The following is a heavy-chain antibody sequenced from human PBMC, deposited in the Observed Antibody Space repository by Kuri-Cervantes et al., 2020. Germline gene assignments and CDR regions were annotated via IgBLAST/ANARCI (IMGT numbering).Heavy chain of an antibody. D-gene: IGHD4-17*01. CDR3: ARDLQDYGDYESAGG. CDR2: IIPIFGTT. CDR1: GGTFTSYS. V-gene: IGHV1-69*06. Sequence: SVKVSCKASGGTFTSYSISWVRQAPGQGLEWMGGIIPIFGTTNYAQKFQGRVTITADISTSTAYMELSSLRSEDTAVYYCARDLQDYGDYESAGGWGQGTLVTVSS. J-gene: IGHJ4*02.